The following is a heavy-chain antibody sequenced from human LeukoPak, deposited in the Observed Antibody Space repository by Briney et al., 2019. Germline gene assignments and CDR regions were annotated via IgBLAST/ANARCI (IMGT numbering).Heavy chain of an antibody. D-gene: IGHD2-2*01. Sequence: SETLSLTCTVSGGSISSSSYYWGWIRQPPGKGLEWIGSIYYSGSTNYNPSLKSRVTISVDTSKNQFSLKLSSVTAADTAVYYCARLPYASGHFDYGMDVWGQGTTVTVSS. CDR1: GGSISSSSYY. J-gene: IGHJ6*02. CDR3: ARLPYASGHFDYGMDV. CDR2: IYYSGST. V-gene: IGHV4-39*01.